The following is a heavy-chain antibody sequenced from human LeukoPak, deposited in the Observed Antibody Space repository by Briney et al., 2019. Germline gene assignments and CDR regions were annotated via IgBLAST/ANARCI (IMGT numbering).Heavy chain of an antibody. CDR1: EFTFSSYA. V-gene: IGHV3-30-3*01. D-gene: IGHD3-9*01. Sequence: GGSLRLSCAASEFTFSSYAMHWVRQAPGKGLEWVAVISYDGSNKYYADSVKGRFTISRDNSKNTLYLQMNSLRAEDTAVYYCARGSMPGTGLPFDYWGQGTQVTVSS. J-gene: IGHJ4*02. CDR3: ARGSMPGTGLPFDY. CDR2: ISYDGSNK.